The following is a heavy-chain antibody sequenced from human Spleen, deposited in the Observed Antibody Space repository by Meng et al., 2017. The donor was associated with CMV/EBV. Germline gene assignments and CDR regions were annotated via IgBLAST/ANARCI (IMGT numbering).Heavy chain of an antibody. CDR1: GFTFSSYW. J-gene: IGHJ6*02. D-gene: IGHD2-2*01. CDR2: IDSDGSTA. Sequence: GESLKISCAASGFTFSSYWMHWVRQAPGKGLVWVSHIDSDGSTATYADSVRGRFTISRDNAKNSLYLQMNSLRAEDTAVYYCARDDGPAIVVVPAAKYYYYGMDVWGQGTTVTVSS. CDR3: ARDDGPAIVVVPAAKYYYYGMDV. V-gene: IGHV3-74*01.